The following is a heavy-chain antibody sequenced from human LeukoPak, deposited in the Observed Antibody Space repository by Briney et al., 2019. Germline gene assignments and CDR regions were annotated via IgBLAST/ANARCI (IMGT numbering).Heavy chain of an antibody. Sequence: GSLRLSCAASGFTFSNYWMHWVRQAPGKGLVWVSRINSDGSSTSYADSVKGRFTISRDNAKNTLYLQMNSLRAEDTAVYYCARSGSYRANFDYWGQGTLVTVSS. D-gene: IGHD1-26*01. J-gene: IGHJ4*02. CDR2: INSDGSST. V-gene: IGHV3-74*01. CDR1: GFTFSNYW. CDR3: ARSGSYRANFDY.